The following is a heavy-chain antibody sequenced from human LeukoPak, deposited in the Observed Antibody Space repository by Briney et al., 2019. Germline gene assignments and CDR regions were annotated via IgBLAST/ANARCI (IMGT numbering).Heavy chain of an antibody. CDR3: ARDECGGDCPTDAFDI. CDR2: IYYSGST. V-gene: IGHV4-59*01. CDR1: GGSISSYY. D-gene: IGHD2-21*02. Sequence: SETLSLTCTVSGGSISSYYWSWIRQPPGKGLEWIGYIYYSGSTNYNTSLKSRVTISVDTCKNQFSLKLRSGNAADTAVYYCARDECGGDCPTDAFDIWGQGTMVTVSS. J-gene: IGHJ3*02.